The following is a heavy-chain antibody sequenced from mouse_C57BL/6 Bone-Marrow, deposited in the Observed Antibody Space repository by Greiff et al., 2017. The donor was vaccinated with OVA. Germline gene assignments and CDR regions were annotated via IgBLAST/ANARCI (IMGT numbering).Heavy chain of an antibody. Sequence: QVQLQQSGAELAKPGASVKLSCKASGYTFTRYWMPWVKQRPGQGLEWIGYINPSSGYTKYNQKFKDKATLTADKSSSTAYMQLSSLTYEDSAVYYCARIYYGSSYYFDYWGQGTTLTVSS. V-gene: IGHV1-7*01. CDR2: INPSSGYT. CDR1: GYTFTRYW. D-gene: IGHD1-1*01. J-gene: IGHJ2*01. CDR3: ARIYYGSSYYFDY.